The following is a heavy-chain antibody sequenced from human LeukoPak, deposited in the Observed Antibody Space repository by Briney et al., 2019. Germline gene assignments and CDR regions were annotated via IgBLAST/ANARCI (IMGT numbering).Heavy chain of an antibody. V-gene: IGHV3-23*01. CDR2: ISGSGAST. D-gene: IGHD2-15*01. Sequence: GGSLRLSCLTSGFTFSTNAMSWVRQAPGKGLEWISGISGSGASTYYADSVTGRFTISRDNAKNSLYLQMNSLRAEDTAVYYCARNVGWFRFDYWGQGTLVTVSS. J-gene: IGHJ4*02. CDR1: GFTFSTNA. CDR3: ARNVGWFRFDY.